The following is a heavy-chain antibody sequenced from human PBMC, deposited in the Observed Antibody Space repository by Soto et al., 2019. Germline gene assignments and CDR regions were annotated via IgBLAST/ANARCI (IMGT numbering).Heavy chain of an antibody. Sequence: EVQLVESGGGLVQPGGSLRLSCAASGFTFSSYSMNWVRQAPGKGLEWVSYISSSSSTIYYADSVKGRFTISRDNAKHSLNLQMNSLRDDDTAVYYCARSKPPLHMVLWGQGTTVTVS. CDR3: ARSKPPLHMVL. J-gene: IGHJ6*02. CDR1: GFTFSSYS. D-gene: IGHD3-10*01. V-gene: IGHV3-48*02. CDR2: ISSSSSTI.